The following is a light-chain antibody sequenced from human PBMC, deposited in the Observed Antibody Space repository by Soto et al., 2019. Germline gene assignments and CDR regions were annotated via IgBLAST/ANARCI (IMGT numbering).Light chain of an antibody. J-gene: IGKJ1*01. CDR2: DAS. V-gene: IGKV3-11*01. Sequence: EIVLTQSPATRSLSPGERATLSCRASQSVGSYFAWYQQKPGQAPRLLIYDASNRATGIPARFSGSGSGTDFTLTISSLEYEDFAVYYCQQRSTWPLTFGQGTKVEIK. CDR3: QQRSTWPLT. CDR1: QSVGSY.